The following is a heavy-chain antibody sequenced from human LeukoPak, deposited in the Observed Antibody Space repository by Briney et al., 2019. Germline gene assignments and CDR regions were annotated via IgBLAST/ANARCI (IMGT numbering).Heavy chain of an antibody. V-gene: IGHV4-39*07. CDR2: IYYSGST. J-gene: IGHJ5*02. CDR1: GGSISSSSYY. Sequence: SETLSLTCTVSGGSISSSSYYWGWIRQPPGKGLEWIGSIYYSGSTYYNPSLKSRVTISVDTSKNQFSLKLSSVTAADTAVYYCARGIWQQLFRFDPWGQGTLVTVSS. CDR3: ARGIWQQLFRFDP. D-gene: IGHD6-13*01.